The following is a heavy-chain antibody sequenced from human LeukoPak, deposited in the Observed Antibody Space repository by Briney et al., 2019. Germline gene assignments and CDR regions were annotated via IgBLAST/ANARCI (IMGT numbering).Heavy chain of an antibody. CDR1: GGSISSYY. D-gene: IGHD6-19*01. J-gene: IGHJ4*02. Sequence: PSETLSLTCTVSGGSISSYYWSWIRQPPGKGLEWIGYIYYSGSTNYNPSLQSRVTISVDTSKNQFSLKLSSVTAADTAVYYCASSVVAGTQIDYWGQGTLVTVSS. CDR2: IYYSGST. CDR3: ASSVVAGTQIDY. V-gene: IGHV4-59*01.